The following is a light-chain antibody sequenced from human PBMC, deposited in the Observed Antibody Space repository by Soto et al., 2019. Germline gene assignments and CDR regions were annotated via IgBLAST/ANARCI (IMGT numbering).Light chain of an antibody. V-gene: IGLV1-40*01. Sequence: QSVLTQPPSVTGAPGQRVTISCTGNNSNIGAGSGVNWYQQFPDKAPKLLIYANTHRPSGVPDRFSGSTSATSASLAITGLQTQDEADYSCQSFDSSLTGLIFGGGTKVTVL. CDR1: NSNIGAGSG. CDR3: QSFDSSLTGLI. J-gene: IGLJ2*01. CDR2: ANT.